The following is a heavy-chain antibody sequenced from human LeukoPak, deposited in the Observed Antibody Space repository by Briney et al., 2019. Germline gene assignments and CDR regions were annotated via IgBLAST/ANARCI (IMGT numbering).Heavy chain of an antibody. J-gene: IGHJ6*02. V-gene: IGHV3-21*01. CDR3: ARDRRGGYDLYYYYGMDV. D-gene: IGHD5-12*01. Sequence: GGSLRLSCAASGFTFSSYSMNWVRQAPGKGLEWVSSISSSSYIYYADSVKGRFIISRDNAKNSLYLQMNSLRAEDTAVYYCARDRRGGYDLYYYYGMDVWGQGTTVTVSS. CDR2: ISSSSYI. CDR1: GFTFSSYS.